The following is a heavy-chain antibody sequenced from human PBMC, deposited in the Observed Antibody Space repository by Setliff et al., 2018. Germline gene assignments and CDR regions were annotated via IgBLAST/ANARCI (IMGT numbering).Heavy chain of an antibody. Sequence: SETLSLTCAVSGASFSDYYWTWIRQSPGKGLEWIGEINHSGSTNYNPSLKSRVTISVDTSKNQFSLKLTSVTAADTAIYYTGTTYYSPYLKSRVTISVDTSKNQFSLKLTSVTAADTAVYYCVRALLWSGEGRFDPWGQGTLVTVSS. CDR3: GTTYYSPYLKSRVTISVDTSKNQFSLKLTSVTAADTAVYYCVRALLWSGEGRFDP. CDR1: GASFSDYY. CDR2: INHSGST. J-gene: IGHJ5*02. V-gene: IGHV4-34*01. D-gene: IGHD4-17*01.